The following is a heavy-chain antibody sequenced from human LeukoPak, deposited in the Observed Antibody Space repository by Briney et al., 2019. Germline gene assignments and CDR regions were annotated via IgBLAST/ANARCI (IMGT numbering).Heavy chain of an antibody. Sequence: KPSEALSLTCTVSGGSIRSYYWSRIRQPPGKGLEWIGYIYYSGSTNYNPSLKSRVSISVDTSKNQFSLKLSSVTAADTAVYYCARTGSTVTMLYPFDLWGQGTLVTVSS. CDR3: ARTGSTVTMLYPFDL. CDR2: IYYSGST. V-gene: IGHV4-59*01. CDR1: GGSIRSYY. D-gene: IGHD4-17*01. J-gene: IGHJ4*02.